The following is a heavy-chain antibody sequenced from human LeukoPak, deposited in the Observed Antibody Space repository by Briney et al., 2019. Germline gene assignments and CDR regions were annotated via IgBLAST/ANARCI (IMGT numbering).Heavy chain of an antibody. Sequence: PSETLSLTCAVYGGSFNGYYWTWIRQTSRKGLEWIGEINHSGSTKYNPSLKSRLTISVDTSKNQFSLKLSSVTAADTAVYYCARAPMEYYDFWSGYSTWYFDYWGQGNLVTVSS. J-gene: IGHJ4*02. D-gene: IGHD3-3*01. CDR1: GGSFNGYY. CDR2: INHSGST. CDR3: ARAPMEYYDFWSGYSTWYFDY. V-gene: IGHV4-34*01.